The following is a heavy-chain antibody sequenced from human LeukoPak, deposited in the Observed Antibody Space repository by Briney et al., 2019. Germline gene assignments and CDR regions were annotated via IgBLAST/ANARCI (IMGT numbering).Heavy chain of an antibody. D-gene: IGHD5-18*01. CDR3: ARSHLWPSGTFDI. CDR1: GGSISSYY. CDR2: INHGGFT. Sequence: SETLSLTCTVSGGSISSYYWSWIRQSPGKGLEWIGEINHGGFTNYNPSLKSRVTISVDTSRNQIALRLSSLTAADTAVFFCARSHLWPSGTFDIWGQGTVVAVSS. V-gene: IGHV4-34*01. J-gene: IGHJ3*02.